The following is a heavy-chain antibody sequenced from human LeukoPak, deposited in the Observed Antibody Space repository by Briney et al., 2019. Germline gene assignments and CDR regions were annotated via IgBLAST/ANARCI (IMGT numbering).Heavy chain of an antibody. D-gene: IGHD6-6*01. V-gene: IGHV4-31*03. Sequence: SETLSLTCTVSGGSISSGGYYWSWIRQHPGEGLEWIGYIYYSGSTYYNPSLKSRVTISVDTSKNQFSLKLSSVTAADTAVYYCARAPRSGSSYYFDYWGQGTLVTVSS. J-gene: IGHJ4*02. CDR2: IYYSGST. CDR1: GGSISSGGYY. CDR3: ARAPRSGSSYYFDY.